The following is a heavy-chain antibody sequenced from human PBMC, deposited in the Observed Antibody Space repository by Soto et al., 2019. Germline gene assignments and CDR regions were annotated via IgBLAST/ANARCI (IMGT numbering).Heavy chain of an antibody. D-gene: IGHD3-10*01. CDR3: ARRLPTYGSGFV. CDR2: IIPIFGTA. Sequence: SVKVSCKASGGTFSGYAISWVRQAPGQGLEWMGGIIPIFGTANYAQKIQGRVTITADESTSTAYMELSSLRSVVTAVYYCARRLPTYGSGFVWGQGTTVTVSS. V-gene: IGHV1-69*13. CDR1: GGTFSGYA. J-gene: IGHJ6*02.